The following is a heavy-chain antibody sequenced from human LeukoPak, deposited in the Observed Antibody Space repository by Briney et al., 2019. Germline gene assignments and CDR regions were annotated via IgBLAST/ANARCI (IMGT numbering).Heavy chain of an antibody. J-gene: IGHJ5*01. CDR2: IRSDGTQK. CDR3: AKDAQRGFDYSNSLES. CDR1: GFTYSHYG. Sequence: GGSLILSCAASGFTYSHYGMHWVRQAPGKGLEWVAVIRSDGTQKYYGDAVKGRFTISRDNSMKTLFLQMNSLRGDDTAVYYCAKDAQRGFDYSNSLESWGQGTLVTVSS. D-gene: IGHD4-11*01. V-gene: IGHV3-33*06.